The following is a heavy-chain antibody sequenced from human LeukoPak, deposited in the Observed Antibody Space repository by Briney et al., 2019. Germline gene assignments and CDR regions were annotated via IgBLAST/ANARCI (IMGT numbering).Heavy chain of an antibody. CDR3: ARMALDGGDSIGFDS. Sequence: ASVKVSCEASGYTFTDYFIRWVRQAPGQGLEWMGWINPNIGDASYAQKFQDRVTMTRDRSINTAYMELSRLTSDDTAVYYCARMALDGGDSIGFDSWGQGTLVTVSS. CDR1: GYTFTDYF. CDR2: INPNIGDA. V-gene: IGHV1-2*02. J-gene: IGHJ5*01. D-gene: IGHD2-21*02.